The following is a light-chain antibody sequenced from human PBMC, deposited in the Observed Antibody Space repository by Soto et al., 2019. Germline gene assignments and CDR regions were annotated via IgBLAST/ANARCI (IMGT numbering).Light chain of an antibody. V-gene: IGKV4-1*01. CDR3: QCYYIST. CDR1: QSVLYSSNNKYY. CDR2: CVS. J-gene: IGKJ2*01. Sequence: DIVMTQSPDSLAVSLGERATINCKSSQSVLYSSNNKYYLAWYQQKPGQPPKLLIYCVSTRESAVPDRFSGSGSGTDFTLTLSRLQAEDVAHYLCQCYYISTFGPGTKLEI.